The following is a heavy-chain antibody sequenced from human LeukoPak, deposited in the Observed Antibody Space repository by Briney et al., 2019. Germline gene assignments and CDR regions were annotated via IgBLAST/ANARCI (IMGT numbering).Heavy chain of an antibody. CDR1: GFTFSTYG. CDR2: ISYDGGNK. V-gene: IGHV3-30*18. J-gene: IGHJ4*02. CDR3: AKRSSQYFDY. Sequence: GRSLRLSCAASGFTFSTYGMHWVRQAPGKGLEWVALISYDGGNKYYADSVKGRFTIPRDNPKNTLYLQMNSLRAEDTAVYYCAKRSSQYFDYWGQGTLVTVSS.